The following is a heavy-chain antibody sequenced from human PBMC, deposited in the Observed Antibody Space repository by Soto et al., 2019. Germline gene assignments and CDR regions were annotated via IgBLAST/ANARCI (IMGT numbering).Heavy chain of an antibody. V-gene: IGHV3-9*01. CDR1: GFAFDNYA. J-gene: IGHJ4*02. CDR2: ISWNSNTI. Sequence: GGSLRLSCAASGFAFDNYAMHWVRQAPGKGLEWVSGISWNSNTIAYADSVKGRFTISRDNAKNSLYLQMNSLRAEDTAFYYCAKDTGPNWGQGTLVTVSS. CDR3: AKDTGPN.